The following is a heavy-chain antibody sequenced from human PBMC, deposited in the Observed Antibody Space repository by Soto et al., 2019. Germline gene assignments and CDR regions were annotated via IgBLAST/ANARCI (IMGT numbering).Heavy chain of an antibody. CDR3: ARGGYYGSDNNAFDI. V-gene: IGHV5-51*01. J-gene: IGHJ3*02. CDR2: IYPGDSDT. D-gene: IGHD3-10*01. CDR1: VYSFTSYW. Sequence: PGESLKISCKGSVYSFTSYWIGWVRQMPGKGLEWMGIIYPGDSDTRYSPSFQGQVTISADKSISTAYLQWSSLKASDTAMYYCARGGYYGSDNNAFDIWGQGTMVTVSS.